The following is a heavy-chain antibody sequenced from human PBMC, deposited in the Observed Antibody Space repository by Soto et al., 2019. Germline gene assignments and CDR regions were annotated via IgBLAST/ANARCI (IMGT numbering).Heavy chain of an antibody. CDR3: AKAQGAVAGATFDY. CDR2: ISWNSGSI. CDR1: GFTFDDYA. V-gene: IGHV3-9*01. D-gene: IGHD6-19*01. J-gene: IGHJ4*02. Sequence: EVQLVESGGGLVQPGRSLRLSCAASGFTFDDYAMHWVRQAPGKGLEWVSGISWNSGSIGYADSVKGRFTISRDNAKNSLYLQMNSLRAEDTALYYCAKAQGAVAGATFDYGGKGTLVTVSS.